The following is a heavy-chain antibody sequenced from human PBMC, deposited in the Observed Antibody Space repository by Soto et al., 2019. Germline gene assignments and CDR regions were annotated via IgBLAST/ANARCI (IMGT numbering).Heavy chain of an antibody. CDR1: RVAINRLS. V-gene: IGHV1-2*02. J-gene: IGHJ4*02. Sequence: SAEACWEDCRVAINRLSMSWAQQATVQWLEWMAWINPKSGGRSYAQKFQGRVTMTRDTSISTAYLELSSLTSDDTAVYYCETETDKHGSSTASAFWGQRTLVIVSP. CDR2: INPKSGGR. D-gene: IGHD3-10*01. CDR3: ETETDKHGSSTASAF.